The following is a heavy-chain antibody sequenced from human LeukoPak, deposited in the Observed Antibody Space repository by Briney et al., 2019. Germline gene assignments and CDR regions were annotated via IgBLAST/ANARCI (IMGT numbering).Heavy chain of an antibody. CDR1: GYSISSGYY. J-gene: IGHJ4*02. Sequence: SETLSLTCTVSGYSISSGYYWGWIRPPPGKGLEWIGSIYHSGSTYYNPSLKSRVTISVDTSKNQFSLELSSVTAADTAVYYCARDPNYYDSSGFDYWGQGTLVTVSS. CDR3: ARDPNYYDSSGFDY. D-gene: IGHD3-22*01. CDR2: IYHSGST. V-gene: IGHV4-38-2*02.